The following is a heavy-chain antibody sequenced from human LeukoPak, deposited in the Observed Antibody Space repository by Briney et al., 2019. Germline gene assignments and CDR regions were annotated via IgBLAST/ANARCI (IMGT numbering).Heavy chain of an antibody. D-gene: IGHD6-13*01. J-gene: IGHJ4*02. Sequence: ASVKVSCKASGYTFTSYAISWVRQAPGQGLEWMGRIIPILGIANYAQKFQGRVTITADKSTSTAYMELSSLRSEDTVVYYCARDEEQQLVQALDYWGQGTLVTVSS. V-gene: IGHV1-69*04. CDR2: IIPILGIA. CDR1: GYTFTSYA. CDR3: ARDEEQQLVQALDY.